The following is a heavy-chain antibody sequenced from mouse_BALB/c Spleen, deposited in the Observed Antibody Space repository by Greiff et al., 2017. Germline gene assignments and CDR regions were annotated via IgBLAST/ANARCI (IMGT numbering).Heavy chain of an antibody. V-gene: IGHV5-17*02. J-gene: IGHJ3*01. CDR3: ARDSYGFAY. CDR2: ISSGSSTI. D-gene: IGHD3-3*01. CDR1: GFTFSSFG. Sequence: EVKVVESGGGLVQPGGSRKLSCAASGFTFSSFGMHWVRQAPQKGLEWVAYISSGSSTIYYADTVKGRFTISRDNPKNTLFLQMTSLRSEDTAMYYCARDSYGFAYWGQGTLVTVSA.